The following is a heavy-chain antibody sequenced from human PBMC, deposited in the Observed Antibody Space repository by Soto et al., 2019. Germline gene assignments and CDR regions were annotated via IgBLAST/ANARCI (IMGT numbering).Heavy chain of an antibody. CDR1: GGSFSGYY. V-gene: IGHV4-34*01. J-gene: IGHJ5*02. CDR3: ASKKLSSTNWFDP. Sequence: SETLSLTCAVYGGSFSGYYWSWIRQPPGKGLEWIGEINHSGSTNYNPSLKSRVTISVDTSKNQFSLKLSSVTAADTAVYYCASKKLSSTNWFDPWGQGTLVTAPQ. CDR2: INHSGST. D-gene: IGHD2-15*01.